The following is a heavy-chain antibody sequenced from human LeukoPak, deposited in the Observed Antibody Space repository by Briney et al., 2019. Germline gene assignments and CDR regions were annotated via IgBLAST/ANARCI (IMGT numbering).Heavy chain of an antibody. CDR3: ASGANVVVPAAIGEGYNWFDP. D-gene: IGHD2-2*01. J-gene: IGHJ5*02. CDR1: GYTFTSYG. V-gene: IGHV1-69*13. Sequence: SVKVSCKASGYTFTSYGISWVRQAPGQGLEWMGGIIPIFGTANYAQKFQGRVTITADESTSTAYMELSSLRSEDTAVYYCASGANVVVPAAIGEGYNWFDPWGQGTLVTVSS. CDR2: IIPIFGTA.